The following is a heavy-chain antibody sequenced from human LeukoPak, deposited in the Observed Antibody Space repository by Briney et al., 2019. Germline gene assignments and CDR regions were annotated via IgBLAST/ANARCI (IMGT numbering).Heavy chain of an antibody. V-gene: IGHV4-59*11. D-gene: IGHD5-12*01. CDR1: GDSFSGHY. Sequence: PSETLSLTCTVSGDSFSGHYWSWIRQTPGKGLEWIWYVSYSGGTNYNPSLKRRVSISLDTSKNQLSLSLGSPCAADPAVYYCARAPMAITTSAFPDAFDFWGQGTMVTVSS. CDR3: ARAPMAITTSAFPDAFDF. CDR2: VSYSGGT. J-gene: IGHJ3*01.